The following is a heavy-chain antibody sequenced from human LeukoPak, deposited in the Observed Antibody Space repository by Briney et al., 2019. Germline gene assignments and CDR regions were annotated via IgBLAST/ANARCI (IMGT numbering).Heavy chain of an antibody. J-gene: IGHJ5*02. D-gene: IGHD6-19*01. CDR2: MNPNSGNT. CDR1: GYTFTNYE. Sequence: ASVTVSCKASGYTFTNYEISWVRQATGQGLEWMGWMNPNSGNTDYAQKFQGRLTITRNTSISTAYMELSSLRSEDTAMYYCARDSSGWYHWFDPWGQGTLVTVSS. V-gene: IGHV1-8*03. CDR3: ARDSSGWYHWFDP.